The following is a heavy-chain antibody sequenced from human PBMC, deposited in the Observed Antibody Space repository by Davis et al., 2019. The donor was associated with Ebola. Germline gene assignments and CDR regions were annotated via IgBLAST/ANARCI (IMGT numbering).Heavy chain of an antibody. D-gene: IGHD3-3*01. CDR1: GYTFTSYG. Sequence: ASVKVSCKASGYTFTSYGISWVRQAPGQGLEWMGWISAYNGNTNYAQKLQGRVTMTTDTSTSTAYMELRSLRSDDTAVYYCARVGFVAPHEWLYTTDYYYYSMDVWGQGTTVTVSS. CDR3: ARVGFVAPHEWLYTTDYYYYSMDV. CDR2: ISAYNGNT. V-gene: IGHV1-18*01. J-gene: IGHJ6*02.